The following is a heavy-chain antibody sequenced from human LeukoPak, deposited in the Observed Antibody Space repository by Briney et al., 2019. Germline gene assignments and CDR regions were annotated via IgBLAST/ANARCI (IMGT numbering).Heavy chain of an antibody. J-gene: IGHJ4*02. CDR2: ISGSGGST. Sequence: QSGGSLRLSCAASGFTFSSYAMSWVGQAPGKGLEWVSAISGSGGSTYYADSVKGRFTISRDNSKNTLYLQMNSLRAEDTAVYYCAKAGTQLDYFDYWGQGTLVTVSS. D-gene: IGHD1-1*01. CDR3: AKAGTQLDYFDY. V-gene: IGHV3-23*01. CDR1: GFTFSSYA.